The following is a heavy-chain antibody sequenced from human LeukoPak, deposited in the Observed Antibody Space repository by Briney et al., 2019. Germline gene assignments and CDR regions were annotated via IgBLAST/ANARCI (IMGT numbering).Heavy chain of an antibody. J-gene: IGHJ4*02. CDR1: GYTFTGYY. Sequence: GASVKVSCKASGYTFTGYYMHWVRQAPGQGLEWMGWINPNSGGTNYAQKFQGRVAMTRDTSISTAYMELSRLRFDDTAVFYCARVEDSSGYFYFDYWGQGTLVTVSS. V-gene: IGHV1-2*02. CDR2: INPNSGGT. CDR3: ARVEDSSGYFYFDY. D-gene: IGHD3-22*01.